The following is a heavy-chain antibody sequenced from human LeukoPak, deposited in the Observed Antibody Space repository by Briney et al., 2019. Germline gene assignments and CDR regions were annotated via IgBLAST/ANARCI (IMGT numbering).Heavy chain of an antibody. J-gene: IGHJ4*02. D-gene: IGHD3-22*01. V-gene: IGHV1-18*01. Sequence: GASVKVSCKASGYTFTSYGISWVRQAPGQGLEWMGWISAYNGNTNYAQKLQGSVTMTTGTSTSTAYMELRGLRSDDTAVYYCARDSELYYYDSSGYYDYWGQGTLVTVSS. CDR1: GYTFTSYG. CDR2: ISAYNGNT. CDR3: ARDSELYYYDSSGYYDY.